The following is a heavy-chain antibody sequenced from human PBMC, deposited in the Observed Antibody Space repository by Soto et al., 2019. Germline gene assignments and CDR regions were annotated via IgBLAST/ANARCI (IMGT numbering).Heavy chain of an antibody. CDR1: GYTFTSYD. Sequence: QVPLVQSGAEVKKPGASVKVSCKASGYTFTSYDINWVRQATGQGLEWMGWMNPNSGNTGYAQKFQGRVTMTRNTSISTAYMELSSLRSEDTAVYYCARVACSGGSCYFDYWGQGTLVTVSS. D-gene: IGHD2-15*01. CDR2: MNPNSGNT. J-gene: IGHJ4*02. CDR3: ARVACSGGSCYFDY. V-gene: IGHV1-8*01.